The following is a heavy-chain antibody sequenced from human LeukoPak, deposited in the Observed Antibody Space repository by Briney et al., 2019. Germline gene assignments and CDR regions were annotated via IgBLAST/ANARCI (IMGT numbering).Heavy chain of an antibody. CDR3: ARSSTSCPHDY. CDR2: INHSGST. D-gene: IGHD2-2*01. J-gene: IGHJ4*02. CDR1: GGSFSGYY. V-gene: IGHV4-34*01. Sequence: SETLSLTCAVYGGSFSGYYWSWIRQPPGKGLEWIGEINHSGSTNYNPSLKSRVTISVDTSKNQFSLELSSVTAADTAVYYCARSSTSCPHDYWGQGTLVTVSS.